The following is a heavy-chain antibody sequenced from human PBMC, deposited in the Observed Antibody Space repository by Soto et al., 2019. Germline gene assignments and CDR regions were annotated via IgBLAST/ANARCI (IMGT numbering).Heavy chain of an antibody. CDR1: GFTFSSYA. J-gene: IGHJ4*02. CDR3: ARETPVGSSGYYYFDY. V-gene: IGHV3-30-3*01. D-gene: IGHD3-22*01. Sequence: PGGSLRLSCAASGFTFSSYAMHWVRQAPGKGLEWVAVISYDGSNKYYADSVKGRFTISRDNSKNTLYLQMNSLRAEDTAVYYCARETPVGSSGYYYFDYWGQGTLVTVSS. CDR2: ISYDGSNK.